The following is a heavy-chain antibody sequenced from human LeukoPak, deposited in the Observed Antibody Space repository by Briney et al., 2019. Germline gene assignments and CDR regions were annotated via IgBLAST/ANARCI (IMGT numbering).Heavy chain of an antibody. CDR3: AKDPPYCSGGSCYYLDY. CDR2: ISGSGGST. CDR1: GFTFSSYA. V-gene: IGHV3-23*01. D-gene: IGHD2-15*01. Sequence: GGSLRLSCAASGFTFSSYAMSWVRQAPGKGLEWVSAISGSGGSTYYADSVKGRFTISRDNSKNTLYLQMNSLRAEDTAVYYCAKDPPYCSGGSCYYLDYWGQGTLVTVSS. J-gene: IGHJ4*02.